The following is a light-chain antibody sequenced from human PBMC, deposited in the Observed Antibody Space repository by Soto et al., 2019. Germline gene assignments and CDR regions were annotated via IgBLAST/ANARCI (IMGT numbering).Light chain of an antibody. J-gene: IGLJ1*01. Sequence: QSVLTQPPSVSWSPGQSVTISCTGTSSDFVSYNRVSWYQRPPGTVPKLMIYEVSNRPSGFPDRFSGSKSGNTASLTSSVLQAEDEAEYYFRLYTRDXTYVVGTGTKVXV. CDR2: EVS. CDR3: RLYTRDXTYV. V-gene: IGLV2-18*01. CDR1: SSDFVSYNR.